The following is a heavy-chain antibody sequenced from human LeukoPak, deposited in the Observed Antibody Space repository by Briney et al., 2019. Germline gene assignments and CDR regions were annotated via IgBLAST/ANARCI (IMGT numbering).Heavy chain of an antibody. CDR3: ARQWLPNGYFDY. CDR1: GYTFTAYF. Sequence: ASVKVSCKASGYTFTAYFMHWVRQAPGQGLEWMGRVNPNSGVTNSIQKFQGRVTMTRDTSISTAYMELSGLRSDDTAVYYCARQWLPNGYFDYWGQGTLVTVSS. CDR2: VNPNSGVT. V-gene: IGHV1-2*06. D-gene: IGHD6-19*01. J-gene: IGHJ4*02.